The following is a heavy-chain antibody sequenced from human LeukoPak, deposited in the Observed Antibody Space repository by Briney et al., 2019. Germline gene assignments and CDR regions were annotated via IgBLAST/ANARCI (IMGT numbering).Heavy chain of an antibody. CDR3: ARHRKVRGALDY. CDR2: IYYSGST. D-gene: IGHD1-26*01. J-gene: IGHJ4*02. Sequence: PSETLSLTCAVYGGSFSGYYWSWIRQPPGKGLEWIAYIYYSGSTNYNPSLRSRVTISVDTSKNQFSLKLSSVTAADTAVYYCARHRKVRGALDYWGQGTLVTVSS. CDR1: GGSFSGYY. V-gene: IGHV4-59*08.